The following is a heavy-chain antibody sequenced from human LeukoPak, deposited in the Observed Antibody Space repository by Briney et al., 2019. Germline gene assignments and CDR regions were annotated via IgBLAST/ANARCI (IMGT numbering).Heavy chain of an antibody. V-gene: IGHV4-4*07. Sequence: PSETLSLTCTVSGGSISSYYWSWIRQPAGKGLEWIGRIYTSGSTNYNPSLKSRVTISVDKSKNQFSLKLSSVTAADTAVYYCARDLRNTISDAFDIWGRGTMVTVSS. CDR2: IYTSGST. D-gene: IGHD5-24*01. CDR1: GGSISSYY. CDR3: ARDLRNTISDAFDI. J-gene: IGHJ3*02.